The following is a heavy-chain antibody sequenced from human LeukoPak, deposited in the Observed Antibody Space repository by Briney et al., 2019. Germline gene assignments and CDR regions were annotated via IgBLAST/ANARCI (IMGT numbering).Heavy chain of an antibody. D-gene: IGHD6-19*01. V-gene: IGHV1-8*01. CDR2: MNPNSGST. CDR1: VDTFTSYD. CDR3: SGWGGGYGMDV. J-gene: IGHJ6*02. Sequence: TSGKVSCKASVDTFTSYDINSVRQATGQGLEWMGWMNPNSGSTGYAQKFQGRVTMSRNTYMSRVYMEVSSVRSEDTAVYYCSGWGGGYGMDVWGQGTTVTVSS.